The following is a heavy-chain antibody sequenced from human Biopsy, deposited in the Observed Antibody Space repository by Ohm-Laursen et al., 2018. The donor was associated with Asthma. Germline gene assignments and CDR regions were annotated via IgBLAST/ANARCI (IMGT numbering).Heavy chain of an antibody. V-gene: IGHV3-30*03. CDR1: GFTLSSYV. J-gene: IGHJ6*02. Sequence: SLRLSCTASGFTLSSYVMHWARQAPGKGLDWVALISFDPLNKQYADWVRGRFTVSRDSSKNTLYLQMNSSRADDTAVYYCARVPVAAAGPYYYGMDVWGQGTTVTVSS. CDR3: ARVPVAAAGPYYYGMDV. CDR2: ISFDPLNK. D-gene: IGHD6-13*01.